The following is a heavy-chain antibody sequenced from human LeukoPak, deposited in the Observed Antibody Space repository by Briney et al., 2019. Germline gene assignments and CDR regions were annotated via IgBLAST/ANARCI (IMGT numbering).Heavy chain of an antibody. CDR1: GFTFSSYA. V-gene: IGHV3-30-3*01. D-gene: IGHD3-10*01. CDR2: MSFDGSKS. CDR3: ARDRQPYYHYYGMDV. J-gene: IGHJ6*02. Sequence: PGRSLRLSCAASGFTFSSYAMRWVRQAQGKGLEWVAVMSFDGSKSYYAGSMKGRCTISRDNSKNTLYLQMNSLRAEDTAAYYCARDRQPYYHYYGMDVWGQGTTVTVSS.